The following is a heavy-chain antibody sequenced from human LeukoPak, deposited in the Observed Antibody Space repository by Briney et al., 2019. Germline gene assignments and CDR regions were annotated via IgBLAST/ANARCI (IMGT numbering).Heavy chain of an antibody. CDR3: AKGNWRYFDY. D-gene: IGHD1-1*01. V-gene: IGHV3-21*04. CDR2: ISSSSSYI. Sequence: GGSLRLSCAASGFTFSSYSMNWVRQAPGKGLEWVSSISSSSSYIYYADSVKGRFTISRDNSKNTLCLQMNSLGADDTAVYYCAKGNWRYFDYWGQGTLVTVSS. CDR1: GFTFSSYS. J-gene: IGHJ4*02.